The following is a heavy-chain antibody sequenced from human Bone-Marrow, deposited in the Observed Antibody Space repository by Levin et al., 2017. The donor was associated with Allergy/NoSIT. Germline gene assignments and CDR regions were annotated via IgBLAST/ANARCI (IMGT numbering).Heavy chain of an antibody. D-gene: IGHD3-22*01. V-gene: IGHV1-69*13. CDR1: GATFSSYA. CDR2: IIPVLGTA. Sequence: GASVKVSCKASGATFSSYAFNWVRQAPGQGLEWMGGIIPVLGTATNAQKFQNTVTITADESTNTVYMELSSLRSEDTAVYYCARSGSDYYDSSPHRNDAFEIWGQGTMVTVSS. CDR3: ARSGSDYYDSSPHRNDAFEI. J-gene: IGHJ3*02.